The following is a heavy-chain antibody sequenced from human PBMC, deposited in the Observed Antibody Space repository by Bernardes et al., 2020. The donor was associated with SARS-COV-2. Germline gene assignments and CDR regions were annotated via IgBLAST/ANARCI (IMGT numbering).Heavy chain of an antibody. J-gene: IGHJ6*02. V-gene: IGHV3-43*01. CDR2: ISWDGGST. D-gene: IGHD3-10*01. Sequence: VGSLRLSCAASGFTFDDYTMHWVRQAPGKGLEWVSLISWDGGSTYYADSVKGRFTISRDNSKNSLYLQMNSLRTEDTALYYCAKDLIRFREFPMDVWGQGTTVTVSS. CDR3: AKDLIRFREFPMDV. CDR1: GFTFDDYT.